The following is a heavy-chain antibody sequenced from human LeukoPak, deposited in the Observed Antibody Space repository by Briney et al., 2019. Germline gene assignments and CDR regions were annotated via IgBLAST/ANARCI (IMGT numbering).Heavy chain of an antibody. CDR2: INHNGNVN. CDR3: ARGGVGATASFDY. CDR1: GFTFSSYW. V-gene: IGHV3-7*03. J-gene: IGHJ4*02. D-gene: IGHD1-26*01. Sequence: GGSLRLSCAASGFTFSSYWMNWARQAPGKGLEWVASINHNGNVNYYVDSVKGRFTISRDNAKNSLYLQMSNLRAEDTAVYYCARGGVGATASFDYWGQGTLVTVSS.